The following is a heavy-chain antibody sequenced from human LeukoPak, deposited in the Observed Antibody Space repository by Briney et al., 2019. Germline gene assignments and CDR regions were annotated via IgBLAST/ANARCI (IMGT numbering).Heavy chain of an antibody. Sequence: GGSLRLSCAASGFTFSSYAMHWVRQAPGKGLEWVAVISYGGSNKYYADSVKGRFTISRDNSKNTLYLQMNSLRAEDTAVYYCAKGYYGSGSKGFDPWGQGTLVTVSS. CDR3: AKGYYGSGSKGFDP. V-gene: IGHV3-30*04. J-gene: IGHJ5*02. CDR1: GFTFSSYA. D-gene: IGHD3-10*01. CDR2: ISYGGSNK.